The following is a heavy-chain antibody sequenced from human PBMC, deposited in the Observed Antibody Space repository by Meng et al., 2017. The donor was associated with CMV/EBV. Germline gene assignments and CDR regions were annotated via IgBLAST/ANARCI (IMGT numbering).Heavy chain of an antibody. CDR1: GFTFSSYS. V-gene: IGHV3-21*01. D-gene: IGHD2-2*01. CDR3: ARALDLDSGYCSSTSCYYYYYGMDV. CDR2: ISSSSSYI. J-gene: IGHJ6*02. Sequence: LKISCAASGFTFSSYSMNWVRQAPGKGLEWVSSISSSSSYIYYADSVKGRFTISRDNAKNSLYLQMNSLRAEDTAVYYCARALDLDSGYCSSTSCYYYYYGMDVWGQGTTVTVSS.